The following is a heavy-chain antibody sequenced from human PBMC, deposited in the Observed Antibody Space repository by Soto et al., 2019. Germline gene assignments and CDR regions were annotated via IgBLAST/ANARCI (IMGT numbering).Heavy chain of an antibody. CDR3: ARPENRYCSSTSCYAFDI. V-gene: IGHV5-51*01. J-gene: IGHJ3*02. D-gene: IGHD2-2*01. CDR2: IYPGDSDT. CDR1: GYSFTSYW. Sequence: PGESLKISCKGSGYSFTSYWIGWVRQMPGKGPEWMGIIYPGDSDTRYSPSFQGQVTISADKSIGTTYLQWSSLKASDTAMYYCARPENRYCSSTSCYAFDIWGQGTMVTVSS.